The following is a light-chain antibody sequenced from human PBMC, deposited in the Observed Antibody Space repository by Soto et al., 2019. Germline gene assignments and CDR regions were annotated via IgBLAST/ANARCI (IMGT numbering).Light chain of an antibody. V-gene: IGKV1-39*01. Sequence: DIQMTQSPSSLSASVGDRVTITCRASQSISSYLNWYQQKPGKAPKLLIYAASSLQSGVPSRFSGSGSGTDFTLTISSLQTEDFATYYCQKSYSTPRTFGQGTKVEIK. J-gene: IGKJ1*01. CDR1: QSISSY. CDR3: QKSYSTPRT. CDR2: AAS.